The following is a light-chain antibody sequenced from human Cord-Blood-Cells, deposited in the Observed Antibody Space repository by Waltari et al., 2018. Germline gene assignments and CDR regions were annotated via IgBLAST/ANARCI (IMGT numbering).Light chain of an antibody. CDR1: SSNIGAGYD. CDR2: GNS. CDR3: QSYDSSLSPWV. V-gene: IGLV1-40*01. J-gene: IGLJ3*02. Sequence: QSVLTQPPSVSGAPGQRVTISCTGSSSNIGAGYDVHWYQQLPGTAPKFLIYGNSNRPSGVPDRFSGSKSGTSASLAITGLQAEDEADYYSQSYDSSLSPWVFGGGTKLTVL.